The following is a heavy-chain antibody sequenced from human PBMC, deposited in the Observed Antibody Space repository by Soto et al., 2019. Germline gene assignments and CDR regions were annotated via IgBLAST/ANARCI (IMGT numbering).Heavy chain of an antibody. CDR1: GYTFTSYD. D-gene: IGHD6-6*01. Sequence: ASVKVSCKASGYTFTSYDINWVRQATGQGLEWMGWMNPNSGNTGYAQKFQGRVTMTRNTSISTAYIELSSLRSEDTAVYYCARSSSGLKYYYYGMHVWGQGTTVTVSS. J-gene: IGHJ6*02. V-gene: IGHV1-8*01. CDR2: MNPNSGNT. CDR3: ARSSSGLKYYYYGMHV.